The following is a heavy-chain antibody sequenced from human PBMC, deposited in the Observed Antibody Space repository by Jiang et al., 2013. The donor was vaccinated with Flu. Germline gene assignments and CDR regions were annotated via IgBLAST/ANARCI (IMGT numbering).Heavy chain of an antibody. CDR1: TGSDF. Sequence: TGSDFWTWIRQPPGKGLEWIGYIYSTGSTNYNPSLQSRVTISLDTSNNNFSLRLGSVTTADTAVYYCARGVDPYWIDPWGRGSLVTVSS. V-gene: IGHV4-61*03. J-gene: IGHJ5*02. CDR3: ARGVDPYWIDP. D-gene: IGHD5-12*01. CDR2: IYSTGST.